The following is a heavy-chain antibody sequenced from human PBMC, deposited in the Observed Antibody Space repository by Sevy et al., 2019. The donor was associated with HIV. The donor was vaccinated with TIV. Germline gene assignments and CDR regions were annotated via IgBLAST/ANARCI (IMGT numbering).Heavy chain of an antibody. CDR3: ASTDYYDSSGYYLYAFDM. V-gene: IGHV1-69*13. D-gene: IGHD3-22*01. J-gene: IGHJ3*02. CDR1: GGTFNSYA. Sequence: ASVKVSCKASGGTFNSYAISWVRQAPGQGLEWMGGIIPIFGTTNYGHKFQGRVTITADESTCIAYIELSSLRSEDTAVYYCASTDYYDSSGYYLYAFDMWGQGTMVTVSS. CDR2: IIPIFGTT.